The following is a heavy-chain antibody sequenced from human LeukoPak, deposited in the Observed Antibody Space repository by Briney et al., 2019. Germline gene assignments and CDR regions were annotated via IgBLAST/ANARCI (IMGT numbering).Heavy chain of an antibody. CDR3: ASSPRLTTSWFLFDS. D-gene: IGHD2-2*01. V-gene: IGHV4-59*08. CDR1: GDSFSNYY. J-gene: IGHJ5*01. CDR2: VYYGGST. Sequence: SETLSLTCSVSGDSFSNYYWTWIRQPPGKGLEWIGYVYYGGSTNYNPSLKTRLHLSVDTSKNRFSLKLSSVTAADTAVYCCASSPRLTTSWFLFDSWGHGTLVTVSS.